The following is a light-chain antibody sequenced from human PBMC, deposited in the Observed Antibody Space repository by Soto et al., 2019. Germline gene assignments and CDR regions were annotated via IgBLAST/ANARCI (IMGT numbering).Light chain of an antibody. Sequence: DIQMTQSPSSLSASVGDRVTITGRASQSIGNSLTWYQQKPGKAPKLLIYGSSTLQGGVPSRFSGSGSGTDFALTISSLQPEDFATYYCQQSYTTPTTFGQGTRLDIK. V-gene: IGKV1-39*01. CDR3: QQSYTTPTT. CDR2: GSS. J-gene: IGKJ5*01. CDR1: QSIGNS.